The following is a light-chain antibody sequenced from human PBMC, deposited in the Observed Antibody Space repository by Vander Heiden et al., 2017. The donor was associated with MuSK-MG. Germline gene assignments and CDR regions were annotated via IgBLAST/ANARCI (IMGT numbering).Light chain of an antibody. CDR1: QSLLHSNGYNY. V-gene: IGKV2-28*01. CDR2: LGS. Sequence: IVMTPSPPSLPVTPGEPASISCRSSQSLLHSNGYNYVDWYLQKPGQSPQLLIYLGSNRASGVPDRCSGSRSGTDFTLKISRVEAEDVGVYYCMQALQTPTFGQGTKLEIK. CDR3: MQALQTPT. J-gene: IGKJ2*01.